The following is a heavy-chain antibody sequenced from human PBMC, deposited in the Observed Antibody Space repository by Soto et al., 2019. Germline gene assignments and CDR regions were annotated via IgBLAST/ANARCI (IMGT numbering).Heavy chain of an antibody. V-gene: IGHV5-51*01. J-gene: IGHJ4*02. CDR1: GYSFTSYW. CDR3: ARLAAWAQLPMYYFDY. Sequence: GESLKISCKGSGYSFTSYWIGWVRQMPGKGLEWMGIIYPGDPDTRYSPSFQGQVTISADKSISTAYLQWSSLKASDTAMYYCARLAAWAQLPMYYFDYWGQGTLVTVSS. CDR2: IYPGDPDT. D-gene: IGHD2-2*01.